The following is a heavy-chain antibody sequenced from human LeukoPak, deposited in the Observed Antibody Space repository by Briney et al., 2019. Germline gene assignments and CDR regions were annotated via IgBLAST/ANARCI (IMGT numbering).Heavy chain of an antibody. D-gene: IGHD6-6*01. CDR3: ARGGAARLHLQN. Sequence: SETLSLTCTVSGGSISTYYWNWIRQPPGKGLEWIGYIYHSGSTNYNPSLQSRVTISVDTSKNQFSLNLNSVTAADTAMYYCARGGAARLHLQNWGQGTLVTVSS. CDR2: IYHSGST. J-gene: IGHJ1*01. V-gene: IGHV4-59*01. CDR1: GGSISTYY.